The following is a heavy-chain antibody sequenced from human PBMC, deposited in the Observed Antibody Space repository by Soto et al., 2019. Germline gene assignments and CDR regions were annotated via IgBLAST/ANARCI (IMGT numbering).Heavy chain of an antibody. D-gene: IGHD1-26*01. CDR3: ARPEYSGSYWPPS. Sequence: PSETLSLTCTVSGASISSGGYYWGWIRQHPGKGLEWIGLIYYIGTSYYNPSHKSRVTISVDKSKNQFPLKLTSVTAADTAVYYRARPEYSGSYWPPSWGQGTLVTVSS. CDR1: GASISSGGYY. J-gene: IGHJ5*02. V-gene: IGHV4-31*09. CDR2: IYYIGTS.